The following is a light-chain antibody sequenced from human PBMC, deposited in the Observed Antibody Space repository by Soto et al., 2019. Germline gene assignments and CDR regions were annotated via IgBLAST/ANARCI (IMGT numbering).Light chain of an antibody. CDR1: QSVSRD. CDR3: QQYGGSPFT. CDR2: GAS. Sequence: ERVMTQSPATLSVSPGERATLSCRASQSVSRDLAWYQQKPGQAPRLLIYGASSRATGIPDRFSGSGSGTGFTLTISRLEPEDFAVYYCQQYGGSPFTFGQGTRLEIK. J-gene: IGKJ5*01. V-gene: IGKV3-20*01.